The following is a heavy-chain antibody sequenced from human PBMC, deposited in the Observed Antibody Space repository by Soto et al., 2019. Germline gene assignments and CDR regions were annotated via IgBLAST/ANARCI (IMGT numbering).Heavy chain of an antibody. D-gene: IGHD3-22*01. Sequence: SETLSLTCTVSGGSISRGGYYWSWTRQRPGKGLEWIGHVYYSGTTYSNPSLRSRIAISVDTSENHFSLKLSSLTAADTAIYFCARLDDSSGNTPFGFWGQGILVTVSS. CDR1: GGSISRGGYY. J-gene: IGHJ4*02. V-gene: IGHV4-31*03. CDR3: ARLDDSSGNTPFGF. CDR2: VYYSGTT.